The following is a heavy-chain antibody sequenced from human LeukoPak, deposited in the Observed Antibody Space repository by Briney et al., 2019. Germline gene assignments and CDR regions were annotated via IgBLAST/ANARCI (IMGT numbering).Heavy chain of an antibody. V-gene: IGHV3-30*03. Sequence: GRSLRLSCAASGFTFSSYGMHWVRQAPGKGLEWVAVISYDGSNKYYADSVKGRFTISRDNSKNTLYLQMNSLRAEDTAVYYCAGRTYHFDYRGQGTLVTVSS. D-gene: IGHD2-2*01. CDR1: GFTFSSYG. J-gene: IGHJ4*02. CDR2: ISYDGSNK. CDR3: AGRTYHFDY.